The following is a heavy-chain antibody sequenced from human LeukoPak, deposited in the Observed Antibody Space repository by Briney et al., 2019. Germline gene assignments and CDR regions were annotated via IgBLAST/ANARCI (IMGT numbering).Heavy chain of an antibody. D-gene: IGHD6-19*01. J-gene: IGHJ4*02. CDR2: ISSSSSYI. V-gene: IGHV3-21*04. CDR1: GFTFSSYS. Sequence: GGSLRLSCAASGFTFSSYSMNWVRQAPGKGLEWVSSISSSSSYIYYADSVKGRFTISRDNAKNSLYLQMDSLRAEDTALYYCGRDLSGWYGPDYWGQGTLVTVSS. CDR3: GRDLSGWYGPDY.